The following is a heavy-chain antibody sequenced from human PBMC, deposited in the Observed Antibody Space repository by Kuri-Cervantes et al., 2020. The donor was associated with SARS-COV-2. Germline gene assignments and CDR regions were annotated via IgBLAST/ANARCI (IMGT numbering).Heavy chain of an antibody. V-gene: IGHV4-61*02. D-gene: IGHD6-19*01. CDR3: ARYPALGAVAGTDY. CDR2: IYTSGST. Sequence: SETLSLTCTVSGGSISSGSYYWSWIRQPAGKGLEWIGRIYTSGSTNYNPSLKSRVTISVDTSKNQFSLKLSSVTAADTAVYYCARYPALGAVAGTDYWGQGTLVTVSS. J-gene: IGHJ4*02. CDR1: GGSISSGSYY.